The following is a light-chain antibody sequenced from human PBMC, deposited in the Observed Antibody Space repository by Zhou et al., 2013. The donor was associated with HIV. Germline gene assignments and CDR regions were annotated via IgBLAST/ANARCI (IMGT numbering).Light chain of an antibody. Sequence: IQMTQSPSTLSASVGDTVTITCRASQTISNSLAWYQQKPGKAPKLLIYKGSTLESGVPSRFSGAGSGTEFTFSISSLQPEDFAIYYCQQYYSNYQLTFGGGTKVDVK. CDR3: QQYYSNYQLT. J-gene: IGKJ4*01. V-gene: IGKV1-5*03. CDR1: QTISNS. CDR2: KGS.